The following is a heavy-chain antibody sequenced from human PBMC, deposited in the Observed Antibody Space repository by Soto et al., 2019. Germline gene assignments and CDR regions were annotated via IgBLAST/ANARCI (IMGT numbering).Heavy chain of an antibody. J-gene: IGHJ4*02. V-gene: IGHV4-59*01. CDR3: ASLGIQLWPPDY. Sequence: SETLSLTCTVSGGSISSYYWSWIRQPPGKGLEWIGYIYYSGSTNCNPSLKSRVTISVDTSKNQFSLKLSSVTAADTAVYYCASLGIQLWPPDYWGQGTLVTVSS. CDR1: GGSISSYY. CDR2: IYYSGST. D-gene: IGHD5-18*01.